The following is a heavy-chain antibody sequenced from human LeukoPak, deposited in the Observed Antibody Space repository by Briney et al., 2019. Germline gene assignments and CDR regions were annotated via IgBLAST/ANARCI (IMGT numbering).Heavy chain of an antibody. V-gene: IGHV4-39*01. Sequence: SETLSLTCTASGGSISSSSYYWGWIRQPPGKGLEWIGSIYYSGSTYYNPSLKSRVTISVDTSKNQFSLKLSSVTAADTAVYYCARAPPGITIFGVVINHQYFDYWGQGTLVAVSS. CDR1: GGSISSSSYY. J-gene: IGHJ4*02. CDR3: ARAPPGITIFGVVINHQYFDY. D-gene: IGHD3-3*01. CDR2: IYYSGST.